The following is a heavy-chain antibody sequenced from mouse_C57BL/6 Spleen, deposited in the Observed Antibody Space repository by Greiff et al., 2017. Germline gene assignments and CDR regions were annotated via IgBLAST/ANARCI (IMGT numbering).Heavy chain of an antibody. D-gene: IGHD2-12*01. CDR1: GYTFTSYW. CDR2: IYPSDSAT. CDR3: ASGGTYAFDY. Sequence: QVQLQQPGAELVRPGSSVKLSCKASGYTFTSYWMDWVKQRPGQGLEWIGNIYPSDSATHYNQKFKDKATLTVDKSSSTAYMQLSSLTSEDSAVYYCASGGTYAFDYWGQGTTLTVSS. J-gene: IGHJ2*01. V-gene: IGHV1-61*01.